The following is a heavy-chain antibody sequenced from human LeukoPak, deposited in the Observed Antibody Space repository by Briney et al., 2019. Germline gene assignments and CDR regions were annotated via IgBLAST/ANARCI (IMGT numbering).Heavy chain of an antibody. CDR3: ARHIKGELLQGPFDY. D-gene: IGHD1-26*01. V-gene: IGHV1-69*13. J-gene: IGHJ4*02. CDR1: GGTFSSYA. CDR2: IIPIFGTA. Sequence: SVKVSCKASGGTFSSYAISWVRQAPGQGLEWMGGIIPIFGTANYAQKFQGRVTITADESTSTAYMELSSLRSEDAAVYYCARHIKGELLQGPFDYWGQGTLVTVSS.